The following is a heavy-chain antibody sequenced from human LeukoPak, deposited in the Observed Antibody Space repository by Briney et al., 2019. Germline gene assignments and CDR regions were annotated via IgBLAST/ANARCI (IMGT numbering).Heavy chain of an antibody. J-gene: IGHJ5*02. V-gene: IGHV4-39*07. CDR1: GGSISSSSYY. D-gene: IGHD6-13*01. CDR3: ARDGWTGYSSNWFDP. CDR2: IYTSGST. Sequence: SETLSLTCTVSGGSISSSSYYWGWIRQPPGKGLEWIGRIYTSGSTNYNPSLKSRVTISVDTSKNQFSLKLSSVTAADTAVYYCARDGWTGYSSNWFDPWGQGTLVTVSS.